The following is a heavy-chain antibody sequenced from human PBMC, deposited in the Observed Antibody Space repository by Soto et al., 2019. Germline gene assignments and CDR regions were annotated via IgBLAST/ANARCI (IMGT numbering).Heavy chain of an antibody. J-gene: IGHJ6*02. Sequence: PGGSLRLSCAASGFTFSDYYMSWIRQAPGKGLEWVSYISSSGSTIYYADSVKGRFTISRDNAKNSLYLQMNSLRAEDTAVYYCARDRARRGSSSNRDYYYYYGMDVWGQGTTVTVSS. CDR3: ARDRARRGSSSNRDYYYYYGMDV. CDR1: GFTFSDYY. D-gene: IGHD6-6*01. V-gene: IGHV3-11*01. CDR2: ISSSGSTI.